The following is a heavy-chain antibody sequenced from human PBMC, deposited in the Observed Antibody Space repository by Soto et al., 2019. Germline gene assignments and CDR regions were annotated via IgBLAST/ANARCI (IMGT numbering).Heavy chain of an antibody. CDR1: GGSISSYY. CDR2: IYYSGST. V-gene: IGHV4-59*01. CDR3: ASYQDYDYMWGKDAFDI. J-gene: IGHJ3*02. Sequence: SETLSLTCTVSGGSISSYYWSWIRQPPGKGLEWIGYIYYSGSTNYNPPLKSRVTISVDTSKNQFSLKLSSVTAAATAVYYCASYQDYDYMWGKDAFDIWGQGTMVTVSS. D-gene: IGHD3-16*01.